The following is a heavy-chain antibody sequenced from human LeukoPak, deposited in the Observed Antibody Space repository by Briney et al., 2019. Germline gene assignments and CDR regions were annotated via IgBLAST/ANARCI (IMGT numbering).Heavy chain of an antibody. J-gene: IGHJ4*02. V-gene: IGHV4-30-4*01. D-gene: IGHD3-10*01. CDR1: GGSISSGDYD. CDR3: ARTRITMVLGVKSPDY. CDR2: IYYSGST. Sequence: SETLSLTCTVSGGSISSGDYDWSWIRQPPGKGLEWIGYIYYSGSTYYNPSLKSRVTISVDTSKNQFSLKLSSVTAVDTAVYYCARTRITMVLGVKSPDYWGQGTLVTVSS.